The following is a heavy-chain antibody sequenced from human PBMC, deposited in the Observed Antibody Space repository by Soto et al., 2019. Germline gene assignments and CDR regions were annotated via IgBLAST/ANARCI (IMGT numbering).Heavy chain of an antibody. CDR2: IVVGSGNT. D-gene: IGHD1-7*01. Sequence: SVKVSCKASGFTFTSSAVQWVRQARGQRLEWIGWIVVGSGNTNYAQKFQERVTITRDMSTSTAYMELSSLRSEDTAVYYCAATLYNWNYVLFLYGMDVWGQGTTVTVSS. V-gene: IGHV1-58*01. CDR1: GFTFTSSA. CDR3: AATLYNWNYVLFLYGMDV. J-gene: IGHJ6*02.